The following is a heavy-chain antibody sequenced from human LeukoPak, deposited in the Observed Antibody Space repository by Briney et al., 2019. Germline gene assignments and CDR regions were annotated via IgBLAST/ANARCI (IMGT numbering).Heavy chain of an antibody. CDR3: AKGYSSGYYYFDY. CDR1: GFTFSSYA. Sequence: GGSLRLSCAVSGFTFSSYAMSWVRQAPGKGLEWVSAISGSGGSTYYADSVKGRFTISRDNSKNTLYLQMNSLRAEDTAVYYCAKGYSSGYYYFDYWGQGTLVTVSS. CDR2: ISGSGGST. J-gene: IGHJ4*02. V-gene: IGHV3-23*01. D-gene: IGHD3-22*01.